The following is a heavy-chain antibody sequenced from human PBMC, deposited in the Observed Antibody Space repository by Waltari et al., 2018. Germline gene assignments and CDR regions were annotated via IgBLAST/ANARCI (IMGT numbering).Heavy chain of an antibody. D-gene: IGHD3-22*01. J-gene: IGHJ1*01. Sequence: EVQLVESGGGLVQPGGSLRLSCAASGFTFSSYWMSWVRQAQGKGLEWVANIKQDGSEKYYVDAVKGRVTISRDNAKNSLYLQMNSLRAEDTAVYYCASQFNYYDSSGYYTYEGRDEYFQHWGQGTLVTVSS. V-gene: IGHV3-7*01. CDR1: GFTFSSYW. CDR3: ASQFNYYDSSGYYTYEGRDEYFQH. CDR2: IKQDGSEK.